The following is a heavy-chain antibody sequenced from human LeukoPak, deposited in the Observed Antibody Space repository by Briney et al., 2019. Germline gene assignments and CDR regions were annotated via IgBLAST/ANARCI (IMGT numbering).Heavy chain of an antibody. J-gene: IGHJ4*02. CDR2: ISYDGSNK. D-gene: IGHD2-15*01. CDR3: AKATGRLASYYFDY. CDR1: GFTFSSYA. Sequence: GGSLRLSCAASGFTFSSYAMHWVRQAPGKGLEWVAVISYDGSNKYYADSVKDRFTISRDNSKNTLYLQMNSLRTEDTAVYYCAKATGRLASYYFDYWGQGTLVTVSS. V-gene: IGHV3-30-3*01.